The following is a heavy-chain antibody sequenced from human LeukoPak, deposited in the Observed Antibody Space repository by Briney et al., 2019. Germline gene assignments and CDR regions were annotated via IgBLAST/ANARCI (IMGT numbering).Heavy chain of an antibody. Sequence: QPWGSLRLSCAASGFPFSNYGMHWVRQAPGKGLEWVAFIRYDGTNKYYADSVKGRFTISRDNSKNTLYLQMNSLRAEDTAVYYCAKWTYSGSYSGDYWGQGTLVTASS. CDR2: IRYDGTNK. CDR1: GFPFSNYG. J-gene: IGHJ4*02. D-gene: IGHD1-26*01. CDR3: AKWTYSGSYSGDY. V-gene: IGHV3-30*02.